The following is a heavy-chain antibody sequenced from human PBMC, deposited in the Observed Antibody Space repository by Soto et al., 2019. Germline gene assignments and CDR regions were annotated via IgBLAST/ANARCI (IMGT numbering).Heavy chain of an antibody. J-gene: IGHJ5*02. Sequence: SETLSLTCTVSGGSISRVAYYWSWIRQLPGKGLEWIGYVYHTGNADYNPSLKSGISMSVDTSKNQFSMDLKDVTAADTAVYYCAVDTTIEGPNWLDPWGQGILVTVS. CDR3: AVDTTIEGPNWLDP. CDR2: VYHTGNA. V-gene: IGHV4-30-4*08. CDR1: GGSISRVAYY. D-gene: IGHD5-18*01.